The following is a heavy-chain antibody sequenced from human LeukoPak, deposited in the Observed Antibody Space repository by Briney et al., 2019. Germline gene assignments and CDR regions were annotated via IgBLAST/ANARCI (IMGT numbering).Heavy chain of an antibody. CDR3: ARFDYADYLAFDY. CDR1: GFTFSSYD. Sequence: PGGSLRLSCAASGFTFSSYDMSWVRQAPGKGLEGVSYISGSGGSTDYADSVKGRFTISRDNSNNTLYLQMNSLRAEDTAVYYCARFDYADYLAFDYWGQGTLVTVSS. V-gene: IGHV3-23*01. CDR2: ISGSGGST. D-gene: IGHD4-17*01. J-gene: IGHJ4*02.